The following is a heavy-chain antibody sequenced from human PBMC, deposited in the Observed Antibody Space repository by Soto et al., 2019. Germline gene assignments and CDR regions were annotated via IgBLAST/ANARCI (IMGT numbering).Heavy chain of an antibody. D-gene: IGHD4-17*01. J-gene: IGHJ5*02. CDR1: GFTFSTYG. Sequence: QVQLVESGGGVVQPGRSLRLSCAASGFTFSTYGMHWVRQAPGKGLEWVAVIWYDGSNKYYADSVKGRVTISRDNSKNTLYLPMNSLRAEDTAVYYCARGPDYGDYVGWVDPWGSGKLVTCSS. CDR3: ARGPDYGDYVGWVDP. V-gene: IGHV3-33*01. CDR2: IWYDGSNK.